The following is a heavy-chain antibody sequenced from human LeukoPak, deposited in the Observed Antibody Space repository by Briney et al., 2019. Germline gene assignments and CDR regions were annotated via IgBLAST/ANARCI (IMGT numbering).Heavy chain of an antibody. D-gene: IGHD5-18*01. CDR2: IGTTGDT. J-gene: IGHJ6*02. CDR3: ARDLRGYRYGGYPYFYGMDV. Sequence: PGGSLRLSCAVSGFTFSSHDLHWVRQAAGKGLEWVSTIGTTGDTFYPDSVKGRFTISRESAKNSLYHQMNSLRAGDTAVYYCARDLRGYRYGGYPYFYGMDVWGQGTTVTVSS. V-gene: IGHV3-13*01. CDR1: GFTFSSHD.